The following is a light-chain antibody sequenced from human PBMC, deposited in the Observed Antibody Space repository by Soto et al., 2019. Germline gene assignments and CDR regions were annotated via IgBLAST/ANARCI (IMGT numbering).Light chain of an antibody. V-gene: IGLV2-14*01. CDR1: SSDIGNYDF. CDR3: SSFITTSTLVL. CDR2: DVS. J-gene: IGLJ2*01. Sequence: QSALTQPASVSGSPGQSITISCTGASSDIGNYDFVAWYQQHPGKAPKLLIYDVSHRPSGVSNRISGSKSGNTASLTISGLQTEDEADYYCSSFITTSTLVLFGGGTKLTVL.